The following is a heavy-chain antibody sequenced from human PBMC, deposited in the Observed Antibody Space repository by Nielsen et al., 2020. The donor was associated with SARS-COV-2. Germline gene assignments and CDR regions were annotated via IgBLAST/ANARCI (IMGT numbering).Heavy chain of an antibody. Sequence: GESLKISCAASGFTFSDHYMDWVRQAPGKGLEWVGRTRNKANSYTTEYAASVKGRFTISRDDSKNSLYLQMNSLKTEDTAVYYCAREGVGATHAVEDAFDIWGQGTMVTVSS. V-gene: IGHV3-72*01. D-gene: IGHD1-26*01. CDR3: AREGVGATHAVEDAFDI. CDR2: TRNKANSYTT. J-gene: IGHJ3*02. CDR1: GFTFSDHY.